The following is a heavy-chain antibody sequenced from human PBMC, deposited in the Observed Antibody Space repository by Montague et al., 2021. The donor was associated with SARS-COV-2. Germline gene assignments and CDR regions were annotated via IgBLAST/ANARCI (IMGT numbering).Heavy chain of an antibody. Sequence: SETLSLTCTVSGGSISSYYWCWIRQPAGKGLEWIGLIYTCGSTNYNPSLTSRVTMSVDTSKTQFSLKLSSVTAAATAVYYCAREGCFGDKTSASEYYGMDVWGQGTTVTVSS. CDR1: GGSISSYY. D-gene: IGHD3-10*01. CDR2: IYTCGST. V-gene: IGHV4-4*07. CDR3: AREGCFGDKTSASEYYGMDV. J-gene: IGHJ6*02.